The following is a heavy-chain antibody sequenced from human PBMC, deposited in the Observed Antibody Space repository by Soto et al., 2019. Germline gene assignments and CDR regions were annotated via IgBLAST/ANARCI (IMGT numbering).Heavy chain of an antibody. J-gene: IGHJ3*02. Sequence: ASVKVSCKASGYTFTGYYMHWVRQAPGQGLEWMGWINPNSGGTNYAQKFQGWVIMTRDTSISTAYMELSRLRSDDTAVYYCARAYVDTAMVTYDAFDIWGQGTMVTVSS. CDR2: INPNSGGT. CDR3: ARAYVDTAMVTYDAFDI. D-gene: IGHD5-18*01. V-gene: IGHV1-2*04. CDR1: GYTFTGYY.